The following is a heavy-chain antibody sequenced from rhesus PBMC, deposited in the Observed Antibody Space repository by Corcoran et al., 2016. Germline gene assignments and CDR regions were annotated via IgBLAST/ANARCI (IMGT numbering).Heavy chain of an antibody. Sequence: EVQLVESGGGLVQPGGSLRLSCAAYGFTFSNYYMQWVRQAQGKGLEWVGLNKNIAHLYTTEYAAAVKGRFTISMYDSKHSLFLQMSSLQTEDAALYYCTLELSYYYGLYSWGQGVVVTVSS. J-gene: IGHJ6*01. CDR2: NKNIAHLYTT. CDR1: GFTFSNYY. D-gene: IGHD1-1*01. V-gene: IGHV3-13*01. CDR3: TLELSYYYGLYS.